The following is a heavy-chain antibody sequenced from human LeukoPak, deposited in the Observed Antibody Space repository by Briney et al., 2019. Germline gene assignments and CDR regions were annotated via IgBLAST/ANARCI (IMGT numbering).Heavy chain of an antibody. V-gene: IGHV7-4-1*02. Sequence: EASVKVSCKASGYTFTSYAMNWVRQAPGQGLEWIGWINTNTGNPTYAQGFTGRFVFSLDTSVSTAYLQISSLKAEDTAVYYCARADTHNSYYDILTGYPDYWGQGTLVTVSS. CDR3: ARADTHNSYYDILTGYPDY. J-gene: IGHJ4*02. CDR2: INTNTGNP. D-gene: IGHD3-9*01. CDR1: GYTFTSYA.